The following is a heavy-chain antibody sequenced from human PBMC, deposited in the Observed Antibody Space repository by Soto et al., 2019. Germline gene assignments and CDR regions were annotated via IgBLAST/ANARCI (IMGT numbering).Heavy chain of an antibody. CDR3: ARGFIVVVTAATNDAFDI. V-gene: IGHV4-28*03. J-gene: IGHJ3*02. Sequence: SETLSLTCAVSGYSISSSNWWGWIRQPPGKGLEWIGYIYYTGSTHYNPSLKSRVTISVDTSKNQFSLKLSSVTAADTAVYYCARGFIVVVTAATNDAFDIWGQGTMVTVS. D-gene: IGHD2-21*02. CDR1: GYSISSSNW. CDR2: IYYTGST.